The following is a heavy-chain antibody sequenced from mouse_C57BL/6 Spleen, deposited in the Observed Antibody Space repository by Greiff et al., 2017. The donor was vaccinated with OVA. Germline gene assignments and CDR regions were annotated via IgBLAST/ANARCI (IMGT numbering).Heavy chain of an antibody. D-gene: IGHD2-4*01. CDR1: GYTFTSYG. J-gene: IGHJ4*01. V-gene: IGHV1-81*01. Sequence: QVQLQQSGAELARPGASVKLSCKASGYTFTSYGISWVKQRTGQGLEWIGEIYPRSGNTYYNEKFKGKATLTAEKSSSTAYMELRSLTSEDSAVYFCARWDYDDYAMDYWGQGTSVTVSS. CDR2: IYPRSGNT. CDR3: ARWDYDDYAMDY.